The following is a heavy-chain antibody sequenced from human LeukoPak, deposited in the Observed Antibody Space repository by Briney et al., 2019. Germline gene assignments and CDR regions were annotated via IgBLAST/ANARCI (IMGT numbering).Heavy chain of an antibody. D-gene: IGHD3-3*01. V-gene: IGHV1-69*05. CDR2: IIPIFGTA. CDR1: GGTFSSYA. CDR3: ARNPYDFWSGYYTGHNWFDP. J-gene: IGHJ5*02. Sequence: ASVKVSCKASGGTFSSYAISWVRQAPGHGLEWMGGIIPIFGTANYAQKFQGRVTITTDESTSTAYMELSSLRSEDTAVYYCARNPYDFWSGYYTGHNWFDPWGQGTLVTVSS.